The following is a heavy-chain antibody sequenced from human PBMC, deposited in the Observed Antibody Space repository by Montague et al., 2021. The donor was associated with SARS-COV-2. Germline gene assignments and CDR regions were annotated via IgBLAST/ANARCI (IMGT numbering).Heavy chain of an antibody. Sequence: SETLSLTCTVSGSSVRSDYYWAWIRQSPGKALEWIGSSSHKGITDYNPSLRSRVTLSVNTSKNQISLKLTSVAAENTADYYCARYSLLGFESPDTFDIWGRGRMVTVSS. CDR3: ARYSLLGFESPDTFDI. J-gene: IGHJ3*02. CDR1: GSSVRSDYY. D-gene: IGHD3-9*01. CDR2: SSHKGIT. V-gene: IGHV4-38-2*02.